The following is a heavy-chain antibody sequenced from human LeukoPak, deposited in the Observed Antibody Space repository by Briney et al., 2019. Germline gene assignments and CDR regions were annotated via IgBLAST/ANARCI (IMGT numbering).Heavy chain of an antibody. CDR1: GYTFTSFD. CDR3: ARPTSRPSNYYSMDV. CDR2: INPNNGNA. V-gene: IGHV1-8*01. Sequence: ASVKVSCKASGYTFTSFDLNWVRQAPGQGLEWVGWINPNNGNADYAQRFQGRVTMTRDTAISTVYTELSSLTYEDTAVYYCARPTSRPSNYYSMDVWGKGTTVTVSS. D-gene: IGHD2-2*01. J-gene: IGHJ6*03.